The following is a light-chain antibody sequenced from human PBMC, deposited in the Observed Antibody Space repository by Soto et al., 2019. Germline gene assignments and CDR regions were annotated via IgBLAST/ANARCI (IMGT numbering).Light chain of an antibody. CDR3: QQYDGSPRT. J-gene: IGKJ1*01. CDR1: QPVSSSF. V-gene: IGKV3-20*01. CDR2: GAS. Sequence: EIVLTQSPGTLSLSPGERATLSCRASQPVSSSFLAWYQQNRGQAPRLLIYGASTRATGVPDRFSGSGSGTEFTLTINSLQSEDFAVYYYQQYDGSPRTFGQGTKVDIK.